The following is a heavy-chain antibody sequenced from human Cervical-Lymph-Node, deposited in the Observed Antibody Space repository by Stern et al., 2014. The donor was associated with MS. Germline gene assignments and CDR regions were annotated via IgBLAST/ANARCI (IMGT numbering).Heavy chain of an antibody. CDR3: AKVAGGWFAFDY. J-gene: IGHJ4*02. V-gene: IGHV1-46*03. Sequence: QMQLVQSGAEVKKPGASVKVSCKASGYTFTSYYMHWVRQAPGQGLEWMGIINPSGGSTSYAQKFQGRVTMTRDTSTSTVYMELSSLRSEDTAVYYCAKVAGGWFAFDYWGQGTLVTVSS. CDR1: GYTFTSYY. CDR2: INPSGGST. D-gene: IGHD3-10*01.